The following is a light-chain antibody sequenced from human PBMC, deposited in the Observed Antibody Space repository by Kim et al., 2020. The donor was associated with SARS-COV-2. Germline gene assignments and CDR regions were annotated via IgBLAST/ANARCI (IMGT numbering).Light chain of an antibody. V-gene: IGKV3-20*01. J-gene: IGKJ1*01. CDR3: QLDGGSSWT. CDR2: GAS. CDR1: QSVNRNF. Sequence: LSPGERATLSCRASQSVNRNFLVWYQQKPGQAPSLLIYGASTRATGIPDRFSGSGSGTDFTLTLSRLEPEDFAVYYCQLDGGSSWTFGQGTKLEI.